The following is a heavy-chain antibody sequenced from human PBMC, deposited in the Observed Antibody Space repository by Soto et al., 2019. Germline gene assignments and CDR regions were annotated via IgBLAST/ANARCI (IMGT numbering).Heavy chain of an antibody. J-gene: IGHJ4*02. CDR1: GFTVSSNY. CDR2: IYSGGST. Sequence: GGSLSLSCAASGFTVSSNYMSWVRQAPGKGLEWVSVIYSGGSTYYADSVKGRFTISRDNSKNTLYLQMNSLRAEDTAVYYCARAVDTAMVLFDYWGQGTLVTVSS. V-gene: IGHV3-53*01. D-gene: IGHD5-18*01. CDR3: ARAVDTAMVLFDY.